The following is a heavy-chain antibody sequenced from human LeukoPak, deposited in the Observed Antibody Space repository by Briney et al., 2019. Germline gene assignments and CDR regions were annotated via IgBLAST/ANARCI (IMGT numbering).Heavy chain of an antibody. J-gene: IGHJ4*02. Sequence: GGSLRLSCAASGFTFSSYVMTWVRQAPGKGLEWVSSISGSGGSTYYADSVKGRFTISRDNSKNTLYLQMSSLRAEDTAVYYCAKYQFGSPPPYWGQGTLVTVSS. D-gene: IGHD3-10*01. CDR2: ISGSGGST. V-gene: IGHV3-23*01. CDR3: AKYQFGSPPPY. CDR1: GFTFSSYV.